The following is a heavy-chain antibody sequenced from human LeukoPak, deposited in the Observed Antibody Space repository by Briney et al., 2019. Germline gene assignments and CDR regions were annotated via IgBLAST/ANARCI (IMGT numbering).Heavy chain of an antibody. CDR1: GFTFSRSW. J-gene: IGHJ4*02. CDR2: IKEDGSQT. Sequence: GSLRLSCVASGFTFSRSWMDWVRQAPGKGLEGVANIKEDGSQTYYVDSAKGRFTISRDNAKNSLYLQMDSLRVEDTAIYYCAKSLDYWGRGTLVTVSS. CDR3: AKSLDY. V-gene: IGHV3-7*01.